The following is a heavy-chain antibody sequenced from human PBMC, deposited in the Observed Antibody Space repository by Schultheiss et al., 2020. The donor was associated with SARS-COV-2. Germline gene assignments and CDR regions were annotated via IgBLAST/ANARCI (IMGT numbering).Heavy chain of an antibody. Sequence: GGSLRLSRAASGFTFSSYRMHWVRQAPGKGLEWVAVIWYDESNKYYADSVKGRFTISRDNSKNTLYLQMNSLRAEDTAVYYCARDYWFGEPSSAFDIWGQGTMVTVSS. V-gene: IGHV3-33*08. D-gene: IGHD3-10*01. CDR3: ARDYWFGEPSSAFDI. CDR2: IWYDESNK. CDR1: GFTFSSYR. J-gene: IGHJ3*02.